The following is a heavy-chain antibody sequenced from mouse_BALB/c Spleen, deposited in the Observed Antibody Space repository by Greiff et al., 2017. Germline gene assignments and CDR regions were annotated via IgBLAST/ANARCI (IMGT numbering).Heavy chain of an antibody. CDR3: ARGVRALYYYAMDY. CDR1: GYAFTNYL. Sequence: QVQLQQSGAELVRPGTSVKVSCKASGYAFTNYLIEWVKQRPGQGLEWIGVINPGSGGTNYNEKFKGKATLTADKSSSTAYMQLSSLTSDDSAVYFCARGVRALYYYAMDYWGQGTSVTVSS. CDR2: INPGSGGT. V-gene: IGHV1-54*03. J-gene: IGHJ4*01. D-gene: IGHD2-14*01.